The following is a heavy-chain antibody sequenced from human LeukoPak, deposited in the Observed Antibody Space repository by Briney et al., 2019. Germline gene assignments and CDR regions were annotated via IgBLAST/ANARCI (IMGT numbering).Heavy chain of an antibody. CDR3: ARHRYFWSGYYYYYYYYMDV. CDR1: GGTFSSYA. D-gene: IGHD3-3*01. Sequence: SVKVSCKASGGTFSSYAVSWVRQAPGQGLEWMGGIITIFGTANYAQKFQGRVTITADESTSTAYMELSSLRFEDTAVYYCARHRYFWSGYYYYYYYYMDVWGKGTTVTVSS. CDR2: IITIFGTA. J-gene: IGHJ6*03. V-gene: IGHV1-69*01.